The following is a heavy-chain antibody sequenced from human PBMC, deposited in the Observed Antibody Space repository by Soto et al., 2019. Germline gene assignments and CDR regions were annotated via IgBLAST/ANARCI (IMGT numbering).Heavy chain of an antibody. CDR3: ARDVAHGYTENV. D-gene: IGHD5-18*01. V-gene: IGHV4-30-4*01. Sequence: QVQLQELGPGLVKPSLTLSLACSVSGASVGSGEYYYSRIRQPPGKGLEWIGYIYDSGITHYTPSLKGRLTMSLDTSNNQVSLKLHSVTAADTAVYFCARDVAHGYTENVWGQGTLVTVSS. J-gene: IGHJ3*01. CDR2: IYDSGIT. CDR1: GASVGSGEYY.